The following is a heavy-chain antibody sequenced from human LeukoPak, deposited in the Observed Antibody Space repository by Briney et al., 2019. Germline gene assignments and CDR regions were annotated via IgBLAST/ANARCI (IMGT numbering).Heavy chain of an antibody. Sequence: GGSLRLSCAASGFTFSSYSMNWVRQAPGKGLEWVSSISSSSNYIYYADSVKGRFTISRDNARSSLYLQMNSLRDEDTAVYYCATDRDWAFDYWGQGTLVTVSS. J-gene: IGHJ4*02. D-gene: IGHD3/OR15-3a*01. CDR3: ATDRDWAFDY. CDR1: GFTFSSYS. V-gene: IGHV3-21*01. CDR2: ISSSSNYI.